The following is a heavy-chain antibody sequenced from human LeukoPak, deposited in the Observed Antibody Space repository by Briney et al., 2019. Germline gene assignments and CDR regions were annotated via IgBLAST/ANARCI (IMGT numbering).Heavy chain of an antibody. D-gene: IGHD4/OR15-4a*01. V-gene: IGHV3-23*01. Sequence: SGGSLRLSCAASGFTFSSYWMSWVRQAPGKGLEWVSAISNSGGSTYYADSVKGRFTISRDNSKNTLYLQMNSLRAEDTAVYYCAKGGATPGGFDYWGQGTLVTVSS. CDR1: GFTFSSYW. CDR3: AKGGATPGGFDY. CDR2: ISNSGGST. J-gene: IGHJ4*02.